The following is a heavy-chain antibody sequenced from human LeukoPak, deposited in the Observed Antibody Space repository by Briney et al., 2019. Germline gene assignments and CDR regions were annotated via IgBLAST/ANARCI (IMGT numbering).Heavy chain of an antibody. D-gene: IGHD2-21*01. CDR1: GYSFTDYY. CDR3: ARADRLHGGPYLIGP. V-gene: IGHV1-2*02. CDR2: INPNSGGT. Sequence: ASVKVSCKTSGYSFTDYYIHWVRQAPGQGLEWMGWINPNSGGTSSAQKFQGRVTMTRDTSISTVYMEVSWLASDDTAIYYCARADRLHGGPYLIGPWGQGTLVTVSS. J-gene: IGHJ5*02.